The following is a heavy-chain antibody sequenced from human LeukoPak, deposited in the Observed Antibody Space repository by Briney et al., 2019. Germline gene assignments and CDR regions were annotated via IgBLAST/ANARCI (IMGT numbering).Heavy chain of an antibody. CDR1: GGSITSNY. CDR2: IYDSGST. V-gene: IGHV4-39*01. J-gene: IGHJ5*02. Sequence: PSETLSLTCTVSGGSITSNYWSWVRQPPGKGLEWIGSIYDSGSTYYNPSLKSRVTISVDTSKNQFSLKLNSVTAADTAVYYCARHYGPWGQGTLVTVSS. D-gene: IGHD3-10*01. CDR3: ARHYGP.